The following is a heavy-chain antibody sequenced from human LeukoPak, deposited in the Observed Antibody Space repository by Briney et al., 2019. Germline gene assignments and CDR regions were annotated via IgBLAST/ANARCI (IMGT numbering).Heavy chain of an antibody. D-gene: IGHD3-10*01. CDR3: ARGWIGSGSYPTPSFDY. CDR2: IYHSGST. Sequence: PSETLSLTCAVSGGSISSSNWWSWVRQPPGKGLEWIGEIYHSGSTNYNPSLKSRVTISVDKSKNQFSLKLSSVTAADTAVYYCARGWIGSGSYPTPSFDYWGQGTLVTVSS. J-gene: IGHJ4*02. CDR1: GGSISSSNW. V-gene: IGHV4-4*02.